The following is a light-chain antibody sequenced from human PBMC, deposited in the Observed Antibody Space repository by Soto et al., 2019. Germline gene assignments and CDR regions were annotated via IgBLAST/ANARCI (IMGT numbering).Light chain of an antibody. V-gene: IGKV3-20*01. CDR2: VAS. Sequence: EIVLTQSPGTLSLSPGERATLSCRASQSVSSTYLAWYQQKPGQPPRLLIYVASSRATGIPDRFSGSGSGTDFTLTITRLESEDFAVYYCQQYGSSPVTFGQGTRLYIK. CDR1: QSVSSTY. CDR3: QQYGSSPVT. J-gene: IGKJ5*01.